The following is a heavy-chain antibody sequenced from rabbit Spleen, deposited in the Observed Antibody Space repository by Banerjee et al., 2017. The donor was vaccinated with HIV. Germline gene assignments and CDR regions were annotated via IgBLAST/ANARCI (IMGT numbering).Heavy chain of an antibody. CDR2: IDSGSGST. V-gene: IGHV1S40*01. D-gene: IGHD2-1*01. Sequence: QSLEESGGDLVKPGASLTLTCTASGFTISSGYCMCWVRQAPGKGLEWIGCIDSGSGSTYYASWAKGRFTISKTSSTTVTLQMTSLTAADTATYFCARGSAAMTMVITGYYFNLWGPGTLVTVS. J-gene: IGHJ4*01. CDR3: ARGSAAMTMVITGYYFNL. CDR1: GFTISSGYC.